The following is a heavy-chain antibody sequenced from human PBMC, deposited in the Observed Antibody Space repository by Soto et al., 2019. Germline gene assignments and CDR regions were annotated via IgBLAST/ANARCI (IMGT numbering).Heavy chain of an antibody. V-gene: IGHV1-69*01. CDR1: GGIFSGYA. J-gene: IGHJ6*02. Sequence: VQLVQSGTEVKEPGSSVKVSCKASGGIFSGYAFGWVRQAPGQGLEWMGGIIPVFGRSDYAQKFQGRVTITADEPTTTAYLELSGLRSEDTAVYYCASRNSGSAYEEVSPYGLDVWGQGTTVTVSS. CDR2: IIPVFGRS. D-gene: IGHD3-10*01. CDR3: ASRNSGSAYEEVSPYGLDV.